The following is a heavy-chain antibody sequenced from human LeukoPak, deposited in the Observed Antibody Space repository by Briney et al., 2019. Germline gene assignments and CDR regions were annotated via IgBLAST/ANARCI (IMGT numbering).Heavy chain of an antibody. CDR3: VRGFTFGGVIDN. CDR2: ISSNGGSI. CDR1: GFTFSSYA. J-gene: IGHJ4*02. D-gene: IGHD3-16*02. V-gene: IGHV3-64D*06. Sequence: TGGSLRLSCSASGFTFSSYAMHWVRQAPGKGLEYVSAISSNGGSIYYADSVKGRFTISRDNSKNTLYLQMSSLRAEDTAVYYCVRGFTFGGVIDNWGQGTLVTVSS.